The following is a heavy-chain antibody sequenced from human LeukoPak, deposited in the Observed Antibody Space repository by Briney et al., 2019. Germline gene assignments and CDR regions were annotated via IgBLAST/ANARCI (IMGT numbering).Heavy chain of an antibody. J-gene: IGHJ3*02. Sequence: SETLSLTCAVYGGSFSGYYWSWIRQPPGKGLEWIGEINHSGSTNYNPSLKSRVTISVDTSKNQFSLKLSSVTAADTAVYYCARDGVIDAFDIWAKGQWSPSLQ. CDR1: GGSFSGYY. D-gene: IGHD2/OR15-2a*01. CDR2: INHSGST. V-gene: IGHV4-34*01. CDR3: ARDGVIDAFDI.